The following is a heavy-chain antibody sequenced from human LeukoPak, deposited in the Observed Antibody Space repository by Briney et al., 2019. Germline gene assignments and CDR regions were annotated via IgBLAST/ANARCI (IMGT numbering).Heavy chain of an antibody. J-gene: IGHJ4*02. CDR3: ARETLYDSSGPPDY. Sequence: SETLSLTCTVSGASITSYYWSWIRQPPGKGLEWIGYVFYIGSTNYNPSLKSRVTISVDTSKNQVSLKLRSVTAADTAVYYCARETLYDSSGPPDYWGQGTLVTVSS. CDR1: GASITSYY. V-gene: IGHV4-59*01. D-gene: IGHD3-22*01. CDR2: VFYIGST.